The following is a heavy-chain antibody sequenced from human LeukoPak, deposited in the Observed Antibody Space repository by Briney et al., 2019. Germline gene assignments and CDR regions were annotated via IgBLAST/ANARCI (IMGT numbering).Heavy chain of an antibody. CDR3: ASTLGCSGSGGSCYSDY. CDR2: INHSGST. J-gene: IGHJ4*02. CDR1: GGSLSGYY. V-gene: IGHV4-34*01. Sequence: SETLSLTCAVYGGSLSGYYWSWIRQPPGKGLEWIGEINHSGSTNYNPSLKSRVTISVDTSKNQFSLKLSSVTAADTAVYYCASTLGCSGSGGSCYSDYWGQGTLVTVSS. D-gene: IGHD2-15*01.